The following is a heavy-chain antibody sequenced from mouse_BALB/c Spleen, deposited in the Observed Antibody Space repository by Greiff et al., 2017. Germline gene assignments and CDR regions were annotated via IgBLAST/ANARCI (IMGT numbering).Heavy chain of an antibody. D-gene: IGHD2-12*01. V-gene: IGHV5-6-3*01. CDR2: INSNGGST. CDR3: ARAHDGFDY. J-gene: IGHJ2*01. Sequence: DVMLVESGGGLVQPGGSLKLSCAASGFTFSSYGMSWVRQTPDKRLELVATINSNGGSTYYPDSVKGRFTISRDNAKNTLYLQMSSLKSEDTAMYYCARAHDGFDYWGQGTTLTVSS. CDR1: GFTFSSYG.